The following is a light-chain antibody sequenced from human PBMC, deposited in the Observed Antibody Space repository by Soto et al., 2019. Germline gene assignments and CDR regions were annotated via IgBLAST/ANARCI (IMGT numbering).Light chain of an antibody. V-gene: IGKV1-5*03. J-gene: IGKJ4*01. CDR1: QSISSR. CDR2: KAS. CDR3: HQYARNPLT. Sequence: DIQMTQSPSTLSASVGDRVTISCRASQSISSRLAWYQQKAGKAPKLLIYKASGLQSGVPSRFSGSGSGTEFTLIISSLQPDDFVTYYCHQYARNPLTFGGGTKVDIK.